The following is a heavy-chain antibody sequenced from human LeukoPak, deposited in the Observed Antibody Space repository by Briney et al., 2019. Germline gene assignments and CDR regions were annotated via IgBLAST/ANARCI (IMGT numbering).Heavy chain of an antibody. CDR1: GFTFSDYG. Sequence: PGGSLRLSCAASGFTFSDYGMHWVRQAPGKGLEWVAVIIYDGSDKFYADSVKGRFTISRDNSKNTLYLQMSSLRAEDTAVYYCAKDSSYYLDSSGFDYWGPGTLVTVSS. V-gene: IGHV3-30*18. J-gene: IGHJ4*02. D-gene: IGHD3-22*01. CDR3: AKDSSYYLDSSGFDY. CDR2: IIYDGSDK.